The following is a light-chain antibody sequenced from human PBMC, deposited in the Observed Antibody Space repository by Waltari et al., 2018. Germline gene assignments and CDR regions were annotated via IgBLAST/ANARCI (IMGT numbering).Light chain of an antibody. CDR2: DDS. CDR3: QVWDSSSDHRV. V-gene: IGLV3-21*02. J-gene: IGLJ3*02. Sequence: SYVLTQPPSVSVAPGQTARITCGGNNIGSYSVHWYQQKPGQAPVLVVYDDSARPSTIPERFSGSNSGNTATLTISRVEAGDEADYYCQVWDSSSDHRVFGGGTKLTVL. CDR1: NIGSYS.